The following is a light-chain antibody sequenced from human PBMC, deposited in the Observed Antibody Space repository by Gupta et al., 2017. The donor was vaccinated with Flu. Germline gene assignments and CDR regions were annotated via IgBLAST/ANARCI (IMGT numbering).Light chain of an antibody. CDR1: QSASTY. V-gene: IGKV3-11*01. CDR2: DAS. CDR3: QQRRNWPPEDFT. Sequence: EIVLTQSPATLSLSPGERATLSCRASQSASTYLAWYQQKPGQAPRLLIYDASNRATGIPARFSGSGSGTDFTLTISSLEPEDFAVYYCQQRRNWPPEDFTFGPGTKVDIK. J-gene: IGKJ3*01.